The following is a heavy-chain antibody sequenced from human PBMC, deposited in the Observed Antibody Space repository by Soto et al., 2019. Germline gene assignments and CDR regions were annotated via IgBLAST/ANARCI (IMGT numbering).Heavy chain of an antibody. CDR2: IYHSGST. J-gene: IGHJ5*02. CDR3: AREYQLLNNWFDP. V-gene: IGHV4-38-2*02. CDR1: GYSLSSGYY. D-gene: IGHD2-2*01. Sequence: SETLSLTCAVSGYSLSSGYYWGWLRQPPGKGLEWIGSIYHSGSTYYNPSLKSRFTISVDTSKNQFSLKLSSVTAADTAVYYCAREYQLLNNWFDPWGQGTLVTVSS.